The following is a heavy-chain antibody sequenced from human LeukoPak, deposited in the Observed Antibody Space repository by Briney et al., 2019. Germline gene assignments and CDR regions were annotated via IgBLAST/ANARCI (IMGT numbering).Heavy chain of an antibody. CDR1: GGSISSYY. CDR3: AGNYGDYPYYYGMDV. J-gene: IGHJ6*02. Sequence: SETLSLTCTVAGGSISSYYWSWIRQPARKGLEWIGRIYTNGSTNYNPSLKSRVTMSVDTSKNQFSLKLSSVTAADTAVYYCAGNYGDYPYYYGMDVWGQGTTVTVSS. D-gene: IGHD4-17*01. CDR2: IYTNGST. V-gene: IGHV4-4*07.